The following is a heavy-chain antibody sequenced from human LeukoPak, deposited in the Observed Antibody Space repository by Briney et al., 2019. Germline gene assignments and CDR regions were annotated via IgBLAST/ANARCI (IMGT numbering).Heavy chain of an antibody. D-gene: IGHD4-23*01. V-gene: IGHV1-2*02. J-gene: IGHJ4*02. CDR3: ARDQGHGGNSWDY. CDR1: GYTFTVYY. Sequence: ASVKVSCKVSGYTFTVYYMHWVRQAPGQGLEWLGWINPNSGGTNYAQNFQGRVTMTGDTSISTAYMELSRLRSDDTAVYYCARDQGHGGNSWDYWGQGTLVTVSS. CDR2: INPNSGGT.